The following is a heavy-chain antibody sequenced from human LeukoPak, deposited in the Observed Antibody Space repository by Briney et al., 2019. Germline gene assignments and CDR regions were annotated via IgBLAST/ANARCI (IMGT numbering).Heavy chain of an antibody. J-gene: IGHJ3*01. CDR3: AKGKVNHDGAFDF. CDR1: GFSFSDYA. D-gene: IGHD3-16*01. V-gene: IGHV3-23*01. CDR2: ISADGRT. Sequence: PGGSLRLSCVISGFSFSDYAMTWVRQAPGKGLEWVSSISADGRTYYADSVKGRFTISRDDSKETVFLQMNSLRAEDTALYHCAKGKVNHDGAFDFWGQGTTVTVSS.